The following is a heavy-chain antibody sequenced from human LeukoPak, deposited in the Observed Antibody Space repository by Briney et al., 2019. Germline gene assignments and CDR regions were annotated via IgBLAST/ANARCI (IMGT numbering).Heavy chain of an antibody. J-gene: IGHJ3*02. V-gene: IGHV1-2*02. CDR3: ARDGVFSISGYYDSSGYGFDI. CDR1: GYTFGGYY. Sequence: ASVKVSCKASGYTFGGYYMHWVRQAPGQGLEWLGWINPNSGGRNYAQKFQGRVTMTRDTSISTAYMELSGLRSDDTAVYYCARDGVFSISGYYDSSGYGFDIWGQGTTVAVSS. D-gene: IGHD3-22*01. CDR2: INPNSGGR.